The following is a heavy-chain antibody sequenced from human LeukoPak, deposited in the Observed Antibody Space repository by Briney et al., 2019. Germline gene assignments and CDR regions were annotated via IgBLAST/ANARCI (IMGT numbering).Heavy chain of an antibody. D-gene: IGHD3-3*01. J-gene: IGHJ5*02. CDR2: IDYSGGT. CDR1: GGSISSSSYY. V-gene: IGHV4-39*07. CDR3: ARGPSITIFGVVMYTWFDP. Sequence: SETLSLTCTVSGGSISSSSYYWGWIRQPPGKGLEWIGSIDYSGGTYFSPSLRSRVTLSVDTSKNQYSLNLISVTAADTAVYYCARGPSITIFGVVMYTWFDPWGQGTPVSVSS.